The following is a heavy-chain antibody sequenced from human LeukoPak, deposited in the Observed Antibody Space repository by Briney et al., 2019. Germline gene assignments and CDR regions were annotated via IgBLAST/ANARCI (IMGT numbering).Heavy chain of an antibody. V-gene: IGHV4-59*01. J-gene: IGHJ4*02. CDR2: IHYTGST. CDR3: ARALDYDILTGYDY. D-gene: IGHD3-9*01. CDR1: GGSITSSY. Sequence: SETLSLTCTVSGGSITSSYWSWIRQSPGKGLEWIGYIHYTGSTNYNPSLKSRVTMLIDTSRNQFSLKLSSVTAADTAVYYCARALDYDILTGYDYWGQGTLVTVSS.